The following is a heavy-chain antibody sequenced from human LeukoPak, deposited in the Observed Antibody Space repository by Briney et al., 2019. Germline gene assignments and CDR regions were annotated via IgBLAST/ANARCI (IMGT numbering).Heavy chain of an antibody. D-gene: IGHD3-3*01. V-gene: IGHV3-30*18. CDR1: GFTFSSYG. Sequence: GGSLILSCAASGFTFSSYGMHWVRQAPGKGLEWVAVISYDGSNKYYADSVKGRFTISRDNSKNTLYLQMNSLRAEDTAVYYCAKFWSGQATTQNDCWGQGTLVTVSS. CDR2: ISYDGSNK. CDR3: AKFWSGQATTQNDC. J-gene: IGHJ4*02.